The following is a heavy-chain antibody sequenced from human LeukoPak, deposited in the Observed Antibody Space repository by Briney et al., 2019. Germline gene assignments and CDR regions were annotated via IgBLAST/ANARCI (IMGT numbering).Heavy chain of an antibody. J-gene: IGHJ4*02. CDR1: VYTFTGYY. D-gene: IGHD6-19*01. Sequence: ASVPVTGQSSVYTFTGYYMHWVGQARGQERAWMGWINPNSGGTNYAQKFQGRVTMTRDTSISTAYMELSRLRSDNTAVYYCARGRYSSGWYSILDYWGQGTLVTVSS. CDR3: ARGRYSSGWYSILDY. V-gene: IGHV1-2*02. CDR2: INPNSGGT.